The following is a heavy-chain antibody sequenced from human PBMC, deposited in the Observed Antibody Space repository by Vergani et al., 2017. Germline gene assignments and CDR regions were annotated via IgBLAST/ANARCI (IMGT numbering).Heavy chain of an antibody. CDR3: AKHFRGWSIDY. Sequence: QVQLVESGGGVVQRGGSLRLSCATSGFTLSNYDMQWIRQGPGKGMEFVGFIQFDGSNQYYADSVKGRFTLSRDFSKNTLYLQMNSLRTDDTATYYCAKHFRGWSIDYWGQGTQVIVSS. J-gene: IGHJ4*02. CDR2: IQFDGSNQ. CDR1: GFTLSNYD. D-gene: IGHD3-3*01. V-gene: IGHV3-30*02.